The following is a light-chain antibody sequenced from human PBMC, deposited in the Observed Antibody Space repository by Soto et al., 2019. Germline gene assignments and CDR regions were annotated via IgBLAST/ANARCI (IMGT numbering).Light chain of an antibody. CDR1: QSVSSNY. CDR3: QQYGSSLSST. CDR2: AAS. Sequence: EIVLTQSPGTLSLSPGERVTLSCRASQSVSSNYLAWYQQKPGQAPRLLIYAASSRATGIPDRFSGSGSGTDFTLTISRLESEDVAVYYCQQYGSSLSSTFGQGTRLEIK. V-gene: IGKV3-20*01. J-gene: IGKJ5*01.